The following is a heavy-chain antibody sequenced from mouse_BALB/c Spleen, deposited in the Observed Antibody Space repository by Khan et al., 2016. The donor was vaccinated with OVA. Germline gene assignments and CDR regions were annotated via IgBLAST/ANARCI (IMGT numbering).Heavy chain of an antibody. CDR3: AAEGAYYRSGDWFSY. D-gene: IGHD2-12*01. Sequence: VQLQQSGAELARPGASVKMSCKASGYTFTTYTMHWVKQRPGQGLEWIGYINPSNGYTNYNQKFKDKSTLTADTSSSTAYMQMSSLTSDYSAVNCVAAEGAYYRSGDWFSYWGQGTLVTVSA. V-gene: IGHV1-4*01. CDR2: INPSNGYT. J-gene: IGHJ3*01. CDR1: GYTFTTYT.